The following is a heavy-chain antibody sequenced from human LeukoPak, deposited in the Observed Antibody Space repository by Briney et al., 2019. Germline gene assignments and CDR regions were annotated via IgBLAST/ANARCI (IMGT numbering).Heavy chain of an antibody. CDR2: ISAHNGNT. Sequence: ASVKVSCKASGYTFTSYYMHWVRQAPGQGLEWMGWISAHNGNTNYAQKLQGRVAMTTDTSTSTAYMELRSLRSDDTAVYYCARYVYYYDSSGSDYWGQGTLVTVSS. J-gene: IGHJ4*02. D-gene: IGHD3-22*01. V-gene: IGHV1-18*04. CDR3: ARYVYYYDSSGSDY. CDR1: GYTFTSYY.